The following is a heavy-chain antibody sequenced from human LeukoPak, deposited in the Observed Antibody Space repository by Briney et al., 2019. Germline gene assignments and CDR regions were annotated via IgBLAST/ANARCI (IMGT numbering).Heavy chain of an antibody. J-gene: IGHJ4*02. CDR2: INSNRGGT. CDR1: GYTFTGYY. V-gene: IGHV1-2*02. CDR3: ARVRWYSRLFDY. D-gene: IGHD5-24*01. Sequence: ASVKLSCTASGYTFTGYYMHWVRQAPGQGLEWMGWINSNRGGTNYAQKFQGRVTMTRDTSISTAYMELSRLRCDDTAVYYCARVRWYSRLFDYWGQGTLVTVSS.